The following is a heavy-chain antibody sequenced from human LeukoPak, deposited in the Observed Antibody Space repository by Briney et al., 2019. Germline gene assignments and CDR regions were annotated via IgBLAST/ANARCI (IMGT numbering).Heavy chain of an antibody. J-gene: IGHJ4*02. CDR2: IYTSGST. D-gene: IGHD1-26*01. CDR3: ARGLVGATNFDY. V-gene: IGHV4-4*07. CDR1: GGSISSYY. Sequence: SETLSLTCTVSGGSISSYYWSWIRQPTGKGLEWIGRIYTSGSTNYNPSLKSRVTISVDKSKNQFSLKLSSVTAADTAVYYCARGLVGATNFDYWGQGTLVTVSS.